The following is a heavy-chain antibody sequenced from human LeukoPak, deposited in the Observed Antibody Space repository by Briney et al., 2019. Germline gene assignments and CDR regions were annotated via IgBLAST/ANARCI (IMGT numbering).Heavy chain of an antibody. Sequence: GGSLRLSCAVSGFNVRTNYMSWVRQAPGKGLEWVSVIYSGGSTYYADSVKRRFTISRDNSKNTLYLQMNSLRAEDTAVYYCAREASIAFDPWGQGTLVTVSS. CDR2: IYSGGST. D-gene: IGHD2-21*01. V-gene: IGHV3-66*01. CDR3: AREASIAFDP. J-gene: IGHJ5*02. CDR1: GFNVRTNY.